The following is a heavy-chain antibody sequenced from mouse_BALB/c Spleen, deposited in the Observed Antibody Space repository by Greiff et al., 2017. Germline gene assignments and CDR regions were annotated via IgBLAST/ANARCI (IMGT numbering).Heavy chain of an antibody. CDR2: IRNKANGYTT. CDR3: ARDGTGTFDY. Sequence: EVQLVESGGGLVQPGGSLRLSCATSGFTFTDYYMSWVRQPPGKALEWLGFIRNKANGYTTEYSASVKGRFTISRDNSQSILYLQMNTLRAEDSATYYCARDGTGTFDYWGQGTTLTVSS. CDR1: GFTFTDYY. J-gene: IGHJ2*01. V-gene: IGHV7-3*02. D-gene: IGHD4-1*01.